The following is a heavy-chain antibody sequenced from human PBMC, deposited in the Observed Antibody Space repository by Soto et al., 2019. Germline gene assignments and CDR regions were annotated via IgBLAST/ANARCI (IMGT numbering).Heavy chain of an antibody. D-gene: IGHD3-22*01. CDR1: GFTFSSYG. Sequence: QVQLVESGGGVVQPGRSLRLSCAASGFTFSSYGMHWVRQAPGKGLEWVAVISYDGSNKYYADSVKGRFTISRDNSKNTLYLQMNSLRAEDTAVYYCAKDPSRIVVVITPSYFDYWGQGTLVTVSS. CDR3: AKDPSRIVVVITPSYFDY. J-gene: IGHJ4*02. CDR2: ISYDGSNK. V-gene: IGHV3-30*18.